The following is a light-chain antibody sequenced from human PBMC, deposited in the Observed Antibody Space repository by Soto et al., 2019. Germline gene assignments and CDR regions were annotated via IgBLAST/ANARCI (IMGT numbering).Light chain of an antibody. CDR2: DAS. V-gene: IGKV3-20*01. CDR3: QHYGTSAL. Sequence: EIVLTQSPGTLSFSPGERATLSCRASQSVSSSYLAWYQQKPGQAPRLLIYDASRATVIPDRFSGSGSGTDFTLTITRLEPEDFAVYYCQHYGTSALFGPGTKVDI. J-gene: IGKJ3*01. CDR1: QSVSSSY.